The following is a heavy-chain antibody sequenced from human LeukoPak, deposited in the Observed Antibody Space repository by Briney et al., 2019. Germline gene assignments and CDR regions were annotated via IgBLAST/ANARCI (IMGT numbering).Heavy chain of an antibody. Sequence: GGSLRLSCAASGFTFSSYGMHWVRQAPGKGLEWVAVIWYDGSNKYYAVSVKGRFTISRDNSKNTLYLQMNSLRAEDTAVYYCARAHWGYCSGGSCYFFDYWGQGTLVTVSS. V-gene: IGHV3-33*01. CDR1: GFTFSSYG. J-gene: IGHJ4*02. D-gene: IGHD2-15*01. CDR2: IWYDGSNK. CDR3: ARAHWGYCSGGSCYFFDY.